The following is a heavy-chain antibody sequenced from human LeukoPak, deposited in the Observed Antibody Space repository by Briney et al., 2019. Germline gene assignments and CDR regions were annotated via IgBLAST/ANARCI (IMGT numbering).Heavy chain of an antibody. J-gene: IGHJ4*02. CDR2: IYYSGST. Sequence: PSETLSLTCTVSGGSISSYYWSWIRQPPGKGLEWIGYIYYSGSTNYNPSVKSRVTISVDTSKNQLSLKLTSVTAADMAVYYCARGARVTPFDYWGQGTLVTVSS. CDR1: GGSISSYY. CDR3: ARGARVTPFDY. V-gene: IGHV4-59*01. D-gene: IGHD2-21*02.